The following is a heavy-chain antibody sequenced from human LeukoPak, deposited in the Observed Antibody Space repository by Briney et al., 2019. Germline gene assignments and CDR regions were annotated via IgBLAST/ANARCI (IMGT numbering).Heavy chain of an antibody. CDR1: GFTFSSYW. CDR2: IKQDGSEK. J-gene: IGHJ4*02. CDR3: AKDRAQYYDNSGFTLDY. V-gene: IGHV3-7*03. D-gene: IGHD3-22*01. Sequence: GGSLRLSCAASGFTFSSYWMTWVRQAPGKGLEWVANIKQDGSEKNYVDSVKGRFTISRDNAKNSLYLQMNGLRAEDTALYYCAKDRAQYYDNSGFTLDYWGQGTLATVSS.